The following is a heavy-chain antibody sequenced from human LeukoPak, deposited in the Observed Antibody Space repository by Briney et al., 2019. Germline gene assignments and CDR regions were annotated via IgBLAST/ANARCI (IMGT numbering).Heavy chain of an antibody. Sequence: SETLSLTCTVSGGSISSYYWSWIRQPPGKGLEWIGYIYYSGSTNYNPSLKSRVTISVDTSKNQFSLKLSSVTAADTAVYYCARGDYYDSSGYAFDIWGKGTMVTVSS. D-gene: IGHD3-22*01. J-gene: IGHJ3*02. CDR1: GGSISSYY. CDR3: ARGDYYDSSGYAFDI. CDR2: IYYSGST. V-gene: IGHV4-59*01.